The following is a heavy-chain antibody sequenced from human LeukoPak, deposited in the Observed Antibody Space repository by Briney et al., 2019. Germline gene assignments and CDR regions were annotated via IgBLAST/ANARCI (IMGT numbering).Heavy chain of an antibody. CDR3: ARFSGAAFDY. D-gene: IGHD5-12*01. J-gene: IGHJ4*02. CDR1: GFTFSSYA. Sequence: PGGSLRLSCAASGFTFSSYAMHWVRQAPGKGLEWVAVISYDGSNKYYADSVKGRFTISRDNSKNTLYLQMNSLRAEDTAVYYSARFSGAAFDYWGQGTLVTVSS. V-gene: IGHV3-30*04. CDR2: ISYDGSNK.